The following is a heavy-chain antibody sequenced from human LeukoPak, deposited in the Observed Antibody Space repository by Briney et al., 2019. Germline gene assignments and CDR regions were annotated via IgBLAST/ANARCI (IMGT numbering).Heavy chain of an antibody. Sequence: PGGSLRLSCAASGFTFSDYYMSWIRQAPGKGLEWVSSISGSGSTIYYADSVKGRFTISRDNAKNSLYLQMNSLRAEDTAVYYCARDPVSSGRMDVWGQGTTVTVSS. CDR3: ARDPVSSGRMDV. CDR2: ISGSGSTI. CDR1: GFTFSDYY. J-gene: IGHJ6*02. V-gene: IGHV3-11*01.